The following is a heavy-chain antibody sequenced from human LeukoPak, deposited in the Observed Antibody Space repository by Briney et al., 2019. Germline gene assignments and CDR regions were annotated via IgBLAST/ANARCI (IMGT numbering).Heavy chain of an antibody. CDR1: GGSFSGYY. V-gene: IGHV4-34*01. CDR3: ARGRRDIVVVVAATIDY. Sequence: SSETRSLTCAVYGGSFSGYYWSWVRQPPGKGLEWIGEINHSGSTNYNPSLKSRVTISVDTSKNQFSLKLSSVTAADTAVYYCARGRRDIVVVVAATIDYWGQGTLVTVSS. J-gene: IGHJ4*02. D-gene: IGHD2-15*01. CDR2: INHSGST.